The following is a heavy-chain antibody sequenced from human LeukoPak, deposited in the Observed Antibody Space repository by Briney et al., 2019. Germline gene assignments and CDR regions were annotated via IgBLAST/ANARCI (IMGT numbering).Heavy chain of an antibody. D-gene: IGHD6-19*01. CDR3: ARGFSTTVAGAADN. V-gene: IGHV4-59*01. CDR1: DASISTYY. CDR2: TSYSGIT. J-gene: IGHJ3*01. Sequence: PSETLSLTCTLSDASISTYYWNWMRQPPGKGLEWIAYTSYSGITKYNPSLNGRATISIDTSRNQLSLRLTSVTPADTALYYCARGFSTTVAGAADNWGQGTMVTVSS.